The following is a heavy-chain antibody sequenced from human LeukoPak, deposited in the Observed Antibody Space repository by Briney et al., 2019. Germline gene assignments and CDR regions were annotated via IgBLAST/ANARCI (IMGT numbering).Heavy chain of an antibody. CDR3: ASVTVTTWAPDGHMDV. CDR1: GGTFSNYA. V-gene: IGHV1-69*05. J-gene: IGHJ6*03. CDR2: IIPMFGTT. Sequence: SVKVSCKASGGTFSNYAISWVRQAPGQGLEWMGRIIPMFGTTNYAQKFQGRVTITTAESTSTAYMEVSSLRIEDTVVYYCASVTVTTWAPDGHMDVWGKGTTVTVSS. D-gene: IGHD4-11*01.